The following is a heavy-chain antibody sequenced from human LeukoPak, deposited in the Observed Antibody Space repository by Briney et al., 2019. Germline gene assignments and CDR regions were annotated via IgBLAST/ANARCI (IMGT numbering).Heavy chain of an antibody. CDR2: ISSSSSYI. J-gene: IGHJ4*02. CDR1: GFTFSSYS. V-gene: IGHV3-21*01. D-gene: IGHD3-10*01. Sequence: PGGSLRLSXAASGFTFSSYSMNWVRQAPGKGVEWVSSISSSSSYIYYADSVKGRFTISRDNAKNSLYLQMNSLRAEDTAVYYCASYYYGSGSPNFDYWGQGTLVTVSS. CDR3: ASYYYGSGSPNFDY.